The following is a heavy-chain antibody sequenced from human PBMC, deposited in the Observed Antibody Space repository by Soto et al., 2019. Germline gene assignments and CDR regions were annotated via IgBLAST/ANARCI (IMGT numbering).Heavy chain of an antibody. CDR3: ARATYTAYYYYYGMDV. CDR1: GFTFSSYA. D-gene: IGHD2-2*02. Sequence: GGSLRLSCAASGFTFSSYAMHWVRQAPGKGLEWVAVISYDGSNKYYADSVKGRFTISRDNSKNTLYLQMNSLRAEDTAVYYCARATYTAYYYYYGMDVWGQGTTVTVSS. CDR2: ISYDGSNK. V-gene: IGHV3-30-3*01. J-gene: IGHJ6*02.